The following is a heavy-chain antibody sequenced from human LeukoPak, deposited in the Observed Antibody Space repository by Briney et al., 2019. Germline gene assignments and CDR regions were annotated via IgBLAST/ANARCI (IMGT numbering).Heavy chain of an antibody. CDR1: GGSISPYY. CDR2: IYYSGST. J-gene: IGHJ5*02. Sequence: PSETLSLTCTVSGGSISPYYWSWIRQPPGKGLEWIGYIYYSGSTKYNPSLKSRVTISVDTSKNQFSLKLSSVTAADTAVYYCARYNYDFWSGYSKWFDPWGQGTLVTVSS. V-gene: IGHV4-59*01. D-gene: IGHD3-3*01. CDR3: ARYNYDFWSGYSKWFDP.